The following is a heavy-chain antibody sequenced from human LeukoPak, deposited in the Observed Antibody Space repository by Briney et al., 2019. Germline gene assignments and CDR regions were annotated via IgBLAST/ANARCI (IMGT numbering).Heavy chain of an antibody. CDR3: ARDWSSGYGIVDY. V-gene: IGHV3-53*01. D-gene: IGHD6-25*01. CDR1: GFTFRDYW. J-gene: IGHJ4*02. Sequence: GGSLRLSCAASGFTFRDYWMSWVRQAPGKGLEWVSVIYSGGSTYYADSVKGRFTISRDNSKNTLFLQMNSLRAEDTAVYYCARDWSSGYGIVDYWGQGTLVTVSS. CDR2: IYSGGST.